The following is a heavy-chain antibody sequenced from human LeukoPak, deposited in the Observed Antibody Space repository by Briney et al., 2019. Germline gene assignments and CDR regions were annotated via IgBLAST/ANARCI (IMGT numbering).Heavy chain of an antibody. V-gene: IGHV4-39*07. D-gene: IGHD6-6*01. CDR3: ARVSRRVAARPGRLDY. J-gene: IGHJ4*02. Sequence: SETLSLTCTVSGGSISSSSYYWGWIRQPPGKGLEWIGEINHSRSTNYNPSLKSRVTISVDTSKNQFSLKLSSVTAADTAVYYCARVSRRVAARPGRLDYWGQGTLVTVSS. CDR2: INHSRST. CDR1: GGSISSSSYY.